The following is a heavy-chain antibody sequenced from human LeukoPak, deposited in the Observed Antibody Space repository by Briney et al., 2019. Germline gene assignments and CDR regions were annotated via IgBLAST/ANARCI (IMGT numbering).Heavy chain of an antibody. J-gene: IGHJ4*02. CDR2: ISYDGSNK. V-gene: IGHV3-30*04. CDR1: GFTFSSYA. Sequence: GGSLRLSCAASGFTFSSYAMHWVRQAPGKGLEWVAVISYDGSNKYYADSVKGRFTISRDNSKNTLYLQMNSLRAEDTAVYYCSRELTSLDYWGRGTLVTVPS. CDR3: SRELTSLDY.